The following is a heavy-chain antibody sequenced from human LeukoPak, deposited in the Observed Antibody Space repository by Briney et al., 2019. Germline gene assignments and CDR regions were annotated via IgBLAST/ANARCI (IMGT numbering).Heavy chain of an antibody. V-gene: IGHV3-9*01. CDR2: ISWNSGSI. Sequence: GRSLRLSCAASGFTFDDYAMHWVRQAPGKGLEWVSGISWNSGSIGYADSVKGRFTISRDNAKNSLYLQMNSLRAEDTAVYYCARIVDHGSGYFDYWGQGTLVTVSS. J-gene: IGHJ4*02. CDR1: GFTFDDYA. CDR3: ARIVDHGSGYFDY. D-gene: IGHD1-26*01.